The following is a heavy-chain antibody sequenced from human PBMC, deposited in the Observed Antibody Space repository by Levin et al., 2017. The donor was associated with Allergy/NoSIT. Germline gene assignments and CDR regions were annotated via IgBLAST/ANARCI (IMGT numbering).Heavy chain of an antibody. CDR2: IWYDGSNK. J-gene: IGHJ3*02. CDR3: GRDRGFGELHDAFDI. V-gene: IGHV3-33*01. CDR1: GFIFSNYG. Sequence: GESLKISCVVSGFIFSNYGMHWVRQAPGKGLEWVAIIWYDGSNKQYVDSVKGRFTISRDNSKSTVYLQMDSLRAEDTAVYYCGRDRGFGELHDAFDIRGQGTMVTVSS. D-gene: IGHD3-10*01.